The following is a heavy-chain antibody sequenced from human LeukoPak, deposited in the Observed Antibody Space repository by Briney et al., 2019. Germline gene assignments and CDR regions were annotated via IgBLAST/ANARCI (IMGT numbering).Heavy chain of an antibody. J-gene: IGHJ4*02. CDR1: GFTFSNHA. Sequence: GGSLRLSCAASGFTFSNHALSWVRQAPGKGLEWVSGISSSGSRTYYADSVKGRFTISRDNPKNTLYLQMNSLRAEDTAVYYCARDFGCSSISCSALVADYWGQGTLVTVSS. CDR2: ISSSGSRT. CDR3: ARDFGCSSISCSALVADY. D-gene: IGHD2-2*01. V-gene: IGHV3-23*01.